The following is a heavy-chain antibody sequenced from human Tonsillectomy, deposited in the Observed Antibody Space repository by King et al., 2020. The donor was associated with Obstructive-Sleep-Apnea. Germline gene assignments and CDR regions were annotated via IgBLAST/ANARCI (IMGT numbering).Heavy chain of an antibody. J-gene: IGHJ3*02. CDR2: ISYDGSNK. CDR1: GFTFSSYA. D-gene: IGHD7-27*01. Sequence: QVQLVESGGGVVQPGRSLRLSCAASGFTFSSYAMHWVRQAPGKGLEWVAVISYDGSNKYYADSVKGRFTISRDNSKNTLYLQMNSLRAGDTAVYYCARDQSPDWGSMGAFDIWGQGTMVTVSS. V-gene: IGHV3-30-3*01. CDR3: ARDQSPDWGSMGAFDI.